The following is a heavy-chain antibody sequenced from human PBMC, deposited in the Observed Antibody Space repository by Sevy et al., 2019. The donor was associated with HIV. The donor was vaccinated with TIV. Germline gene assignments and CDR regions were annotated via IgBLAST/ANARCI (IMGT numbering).Heavy chain of an antibody. CDR3: ARDANVDTAMVTFVDY. J-gene: IGHJ4*02. CDR1: GFTPSTYG. V-gene: IGHV3-21*01. D-gene: IGHD5-18*01. CDR2: ISSSSSYI. Sequence: GGSLRLSCAASGFTPSTYGMHWVRQAPGKGLEWVSSISSSSSYIYYADSVKGRFTISRDNAKNSLYLQMNSLRAEDTAVYYCARDANVDTAMVTFVDYWGQGTLVTVSS.